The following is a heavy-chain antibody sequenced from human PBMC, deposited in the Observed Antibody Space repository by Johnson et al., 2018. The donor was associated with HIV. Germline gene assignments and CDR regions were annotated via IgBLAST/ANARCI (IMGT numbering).Heavy chain of an antibody. CDR3: ARVASIALRPDAFDI. CDR2: VSYAGRNK. J-gene: IGHJ3*02. D-gene: IGHD6-6*01. V-gene: IGHV3-30*04. Sequence: QVQLVEHGGGVVQPGRSLRVSCVASGFTLSSYAMHWVRQAPGTGLEWVAVVSYAGRNKYSADSVKGRFTISRDTSKPTLYLQMNSLRADDTAVYYCARVASIALRPDAFDIWGQGTMVTVSS. CDR1: GFTLSSYA.